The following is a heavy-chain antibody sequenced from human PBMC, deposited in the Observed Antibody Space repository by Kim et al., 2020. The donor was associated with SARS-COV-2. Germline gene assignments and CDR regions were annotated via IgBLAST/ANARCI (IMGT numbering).Heavy chain of an antibody. CDR2: IYPSGST. D-gene: IGHD2-2*01. J-gene: IGHJ4*02. Sequence: SETLSLTCTVSGGSINSVSYYWSWIRQPAGKGLEWIGHIYPSGSTNYGPSLKSRVTISLDTSKNQFSLKLSSVTAPDTAIYYCARSTGYSDDYWGQGTLVTVSS. V-gene: IGHV4-61*09. CDR1: GGSINSVSYY. CDR3: ARSTGYSDDY.